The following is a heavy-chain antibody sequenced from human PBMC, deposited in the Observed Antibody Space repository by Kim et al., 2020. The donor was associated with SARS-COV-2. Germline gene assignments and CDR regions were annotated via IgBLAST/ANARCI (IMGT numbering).Heavy chain of an antibody. Sequence: GGSLRLSCAASGFTFSSYSMNWVRQAPGKGLEWVSSISSSSSYIYYADSVKGRVTISRDNAKDSLYLQMNSLRAEDTAVYYYASEWLGWSDYYYYYYMDVWGKGTTVTVSS. CDR2: ISSSSSYI. CDR3: ASEWLGWSDYYYYYYMDV. V-gene: IGHV3-21*01. CDR1: GFTFSSYS. D-gene: IGHD3-10*01. J-gene: IGHJ6*03.